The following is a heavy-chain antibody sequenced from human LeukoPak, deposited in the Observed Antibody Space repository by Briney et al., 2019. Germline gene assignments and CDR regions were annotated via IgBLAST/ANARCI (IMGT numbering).Heavy chain of an antibody. D-gene: IGHD3-10*01. Sequence: GGSLRLSCAASGFIFSSYEMNWVRQAPGKGLEWVSYISSSGSTIYYADSVKGRFTISRDNAKNSLYLQMNSLRAEDTAVYYCARVDYYGSGSPSGMDVWGKGTTVTVSS. V-gene: IGHV3-48*03. J-gene: IGHJ6*04. CDR1: GFIFSSYE. CDR2: ISSSGSTI. CDR3: ARVDYYGSGSPSGMDV.